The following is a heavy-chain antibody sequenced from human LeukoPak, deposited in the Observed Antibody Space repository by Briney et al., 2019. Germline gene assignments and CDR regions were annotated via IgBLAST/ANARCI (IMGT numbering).Heavy chain of an antibody. CDR3: ARGRGLHHHPDY. D-gene: IGHD4-17*01. CDR2: IYYSGST. CDR1: GGSISSGGYY. V-gene: IGHV4-31*03. J-gene: IGHJ4*02. Sequence: PSQTLSLTCTVSGGSISSGGYYWSWLRQHPGKGLEWIGYIYYSGSTYYNPSLKSRVTISVDTSKNQFSLKLSSVTAADTAVYYCARGRGLHHHPDYWGQGTLVTVSS.